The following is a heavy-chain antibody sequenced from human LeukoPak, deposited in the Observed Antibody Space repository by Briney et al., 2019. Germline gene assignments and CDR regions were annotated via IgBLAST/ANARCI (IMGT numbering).Heavy chain of an antibody. CDR1: GFTFSSYS. J-gene: IGHJ5*02. CDR3: ARAGVVPAVKEANWFDP. CDR2: ISSSSSTI. V-gene: IGHV3-48*04. D-gene: IGHD2-2*01. Sequence: GGSLRLSCAASGFTFSSYSMNWVRQAPGKGLEWVSYISSSSSTIYYADSVKGRFTISRDDAKNSLYLQMNSLRAEDTAVYYCARAGVVPAVKEANWFDPWGQGTLVTVSS.